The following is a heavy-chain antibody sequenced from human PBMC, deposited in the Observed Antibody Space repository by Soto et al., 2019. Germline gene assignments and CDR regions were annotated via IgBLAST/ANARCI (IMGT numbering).Heavy chain of an antibody. J-gene: IGHJ4*02. CDR2: IYYSGST. V-gene: IGHV4-59*08. Sequence: SETLSLTCTVSGGSISSYYWSWIRQPPGKGLEWIGYIYYSGSTNYNPSLKSRVTISVDTSRNQFSLKLSSVTAADTAVYYWARLDRKLLRFDYCGQRTMVTVS. CDR1: GGSISSYY. D-gene: IGHD3-10*01. CDR3: ARLDRKLLRFDY.